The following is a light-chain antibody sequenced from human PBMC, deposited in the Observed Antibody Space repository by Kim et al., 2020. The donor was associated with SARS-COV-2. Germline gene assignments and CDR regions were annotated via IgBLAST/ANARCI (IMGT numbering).Light chain of an antibody. V-gene: IGKV1-5*03. CDR1: QSISSW. CDR3: QQYNTYLFT. J-gene: IGKJ3*01. CDR2: KAS. Sequence: DIQITQSPSTLSASVGDRVTITCRASQSISSWLAWYQQKPGKAPKLLIYKASTLQSGVPSRFSGSGSGTEFTLTISNLQPDDFATYYCQQYNTYLFTFGPGTKVDIK.